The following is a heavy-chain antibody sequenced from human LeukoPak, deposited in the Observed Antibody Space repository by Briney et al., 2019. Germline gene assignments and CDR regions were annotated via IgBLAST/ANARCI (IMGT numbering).Heavy chain of an antibody. J-gene: IGHJ4*02. D-gene: IGHD3-22*01. CDR3: ARTTYYYDSSGYYTFDY. CDR1: GGSISSSSYY. CDR2: IYYSGST. V-gene: IGHV4-61*05. Sequence: PSETLSLTCTVSGGSISSSSYYWSWIRQPPGKGLEWIGYIYYSGSTNYNPSLKSRVTISVDTSKNQFSLKLSSVTAADTAVYYCARTTYYYDSSGYYTFDYWGQGTLVTVSS.